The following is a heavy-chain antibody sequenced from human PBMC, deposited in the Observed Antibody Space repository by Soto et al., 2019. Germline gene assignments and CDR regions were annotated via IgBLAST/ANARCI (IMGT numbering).Heavy chain of an antibody. J-gene: IGHJ3*02. CDR1: GGSISSGDYY. V-gene: IGHV4-30-4*01. CDR2: IYYSGIT. D-gene: IGHD3-22*01. Sequence: PSETLSVTCTVSGGSISSGDYYWSWIRQPPGKGLEWIGYIYYSGITSYNPSLKSLVTISVDTSKNQFSLKLSSVTAADTAVYYCATSYDSSTNHRGDAFDIWGQGTMVTVSS. CDR3: ATSYDSSTNHRGDAFDI.